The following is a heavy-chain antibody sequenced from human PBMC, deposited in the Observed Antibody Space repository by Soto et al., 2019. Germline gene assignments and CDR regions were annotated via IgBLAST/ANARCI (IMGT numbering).Heavy chain of an antibody. Sequence: QVQLVESGGGVVQPGRSLRLSCAASGFIFSDYAMLWVRQAPGKGLEWVAVISYGGDNKYYADSVRGRFAISRDNLKNTLYLQMNSLNPEDTAVYHCAKARHSTSWYGVEADFWGQGTLVTVSS. CDR2: ISYGGDNK. J-gene: IGHJ4*02. CDR1: GFIFSDYA. V-gene: IGHV3-30*09. D-gene: IGHD6-13*01. CDR3: AKARHSTSWYGVEADF.